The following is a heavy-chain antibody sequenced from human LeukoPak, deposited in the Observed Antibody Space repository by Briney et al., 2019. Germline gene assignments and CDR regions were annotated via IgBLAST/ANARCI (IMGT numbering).Heavy chain of an antibody. Sequence: GGSLRLSCATSGFTFGNYWMTWVRQAPGKGLEWVANINRDGSDKYYMASVQGRFTISRDNAKNSLSLQMNSLRAEDTAVYFCARAIEGAYDLWGQGTLVSVSS. D-gene: IGHD5-12*01. J-gene: IGHJ4*02. CDR1: GFTFGNYW. CDR2: INRDGSDK. CDR3: ARAIEGAYDL. V-gene: IGHV3-7*04.